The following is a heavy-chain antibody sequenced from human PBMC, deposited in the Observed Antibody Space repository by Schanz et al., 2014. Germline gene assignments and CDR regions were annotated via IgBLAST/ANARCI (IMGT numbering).Heavy chain of an antibody. J-gene: IGHJ5*02. V-gene: IGHV1-69*04. D-gene: IGHD5-12*01. CDR3: ARGPLGTSP. Sequence: QVHLVQSGAEVKKPGSSVKVSCKASGGTFSSFGINWVRQAPGQGLEWMGRIIPSLGLAKYEQKFQDKVTITADKSTSTAYMELSSLKSEDTAVYYCARGPLGTSPWGQGTLVTVSS. CDR1: GGTFSSFG. CDR2: IIPSLGLA.